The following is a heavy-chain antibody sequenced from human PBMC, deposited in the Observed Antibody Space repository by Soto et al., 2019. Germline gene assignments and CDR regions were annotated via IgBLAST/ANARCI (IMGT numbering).Heavy chain of an antibody. Sequence: GGSLRLSCAASGFTFSSYWMSWVRQAPGKGLEWVANIKQDGSEKYYADSVKGRFTISRDNTRNTLSLQMNSLRAEDTAVYYCAKGSADTRPYFFDSWGQGTLVTVSS. CDR3: AKGSADTRPYFFDS. V-gene: IGHV3-7*05. J-gene: IGHJ5*01. CDR1: GFTFSSYW. CDR2: IKQDGSEK. D-gene: IGHD6-13*01.